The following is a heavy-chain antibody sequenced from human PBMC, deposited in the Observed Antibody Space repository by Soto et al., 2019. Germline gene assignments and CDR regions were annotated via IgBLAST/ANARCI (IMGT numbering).Heavy chain of an antibody. CDR1: GFTFSSYW. CDR2: INGAGSST. J-gene: IGHJ4*02. Sequence: EIQLVESGGDLVRPGGSLRLSCAASGFTFSSYWMHWVRQVPGKGLEWVARINGAGSSTSYAESVKGRFTISRDNAKNTLHLQMDSLTSEDTAVYFCARTLTTGNMLAGYWGQGTVVTVSS. V-gene: IGHV3-74*01. CDR3: ARTLTTGNMLAGY. D-gene: IGHD3-10*01.